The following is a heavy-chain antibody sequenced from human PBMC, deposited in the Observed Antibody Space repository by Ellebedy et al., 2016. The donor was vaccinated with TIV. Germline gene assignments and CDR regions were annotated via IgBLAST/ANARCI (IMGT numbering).Heavy chain of an antibody. CDR1: GFSFGSYW. J-gene: IGHJ6*02. D-gene: IGHD3-10*01. Sequence: GGSLRLSCAASGFSFGSYWMLWVRQPPGKGLEWVSRIKPDGSDITYADSVRGRFTISRDNSKNTLYLQMNSLRAEDTAVYYCAKYRGESAYYHGLDVWGQGTTVTVSS. CDR3: AKYRGESAYYHGLDV. CDR2: IKPDGSDI. V-gene: IGHV3-74*03.